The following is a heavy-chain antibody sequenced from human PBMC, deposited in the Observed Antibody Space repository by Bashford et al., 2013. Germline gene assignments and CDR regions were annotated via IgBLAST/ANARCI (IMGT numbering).Heavy chain of an antibody. J-gene: IGHJ4*02. CDR2: INPSGTDT. D-gene: IGHD3-10*01. Sequence: WVRQAPGQGLEWMGVINPSGTDTAYAPKFQGRVTMTRDTSTNTDYMELSGLRFEDTAVYYCATSAVRGVIRDFDYWGQGTLVTVSS. CDR3: ATSAVRGVIRDFDY. V-gene: IGHV1-46*01.